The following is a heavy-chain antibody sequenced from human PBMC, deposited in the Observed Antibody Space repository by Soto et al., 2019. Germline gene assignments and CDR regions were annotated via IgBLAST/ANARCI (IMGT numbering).Heavy chain of an antibody. CDR3: AKDRGLVLSFYFDY. Sequence: EVQLEETGGGLIQPGGSLSLSCAASGFAVSSNHMSWVRQAPGKGLEWVSGISWDSGSIGYADSVKGRFTISRDNAKNSLYLQMNSLRAEDTALYYCAKDRGLVLSFYFDYWGQGTLVTVSS. J-gene: IGHJ4*02. CDR2: ISWDSGSI. D-gene: IGHD6-19*01. V-gene: IGHV3-9*01. CDR1: GFAVSSNH.